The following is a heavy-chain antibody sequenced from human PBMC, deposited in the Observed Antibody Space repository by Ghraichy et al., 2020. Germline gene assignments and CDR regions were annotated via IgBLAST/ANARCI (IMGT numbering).Heavy chain of an antibody. CDR1: GGSFSGYY. Sequence: SETLSLTCAVYGGSFSGYYWSWIRQPPGKGLEWIGEINHSGSTNYNPSLKSRVTISVDTSKNQFSLKLSSVTAADTAVYYCASSRGSGRRGPDWGQGTLVTVSS. CDR3: ASSRGSGRRGPD. CDR2: INHSGST. V-gene: IGHV4-34*01. D-gene: IGHD3-10*01. J-gene: IGHJ4*02.